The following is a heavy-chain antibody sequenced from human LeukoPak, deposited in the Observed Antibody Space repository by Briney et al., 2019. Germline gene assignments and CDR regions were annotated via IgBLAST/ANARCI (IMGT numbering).Heavy chain of an antibody. CDR2: INSNSGVT. Sequence: ASVKVSCKASGYNFTGNYIHWVRQAPRQGLEWMGWINSNSGVTKYAQKFQGRITMTRDTSIRTGYMELRSLISDDTAMYYCARSLVNWGRGTLVTVSS. D-gene: IGHD6-6*01. CDR3: ARSLVN. V-gene: IGHV1-2*02. CDR1: GYNFTGNY. J-gene: IGHJ4*02.